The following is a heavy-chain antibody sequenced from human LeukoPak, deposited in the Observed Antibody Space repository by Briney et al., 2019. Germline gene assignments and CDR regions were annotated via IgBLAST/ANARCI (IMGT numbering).Heavy chain of an antibody. V-gene: IGHV4-59*01. CDR3: ARGNGDYVVS. D-gene: IGHD2-8*02. J-gene: IGHJ5*02. CDR1: GGSISGYY. Sequence: PSETLSLTCTVSGGSISGYYWSWIRQPPGKGLEWIGYTSYSGSTDYNPSLKSRLTISVDTSKNQFSLKLGYVTAADTAIYYCARGNGDYVVSWGQGTLVTVSS. CDR2: TSYSGST.